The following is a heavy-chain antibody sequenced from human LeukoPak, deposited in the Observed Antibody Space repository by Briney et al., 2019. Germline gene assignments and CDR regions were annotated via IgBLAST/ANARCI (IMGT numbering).Heavy chain of an antibody. CDR1: GGSISSGSYY. Sequence: SETLSLTCTVSGGSISSGSYYWSWIRQPAGKGLEWIGRIYTSGSTNYNPSLKSRVTISVDTSKNQFSLKLSSVTAADTAVYYCARGRNWNYDPYYYYYMDVWGKGTTVTVSS. CDR2: IYTSGST. D-gene: IGHD1-7*01. V-gene: IGHV4-61*02. J-gene: IGHJ6*03. CDR3: ARGRNWNYDPYYYYYMDV.